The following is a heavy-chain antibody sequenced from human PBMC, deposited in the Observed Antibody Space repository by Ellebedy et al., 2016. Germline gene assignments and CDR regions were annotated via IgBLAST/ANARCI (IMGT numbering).Heavy chain of an antibody. CDR1: GGSFSGYY. CDR2: INHSGST. J-gene: IGHJ4*02. CDR3: ARGGYYDYFDY. D-gene: IGHD3-10*01. Sequence: GSLRLXCAVYGGSFSGYYWSWIRQPPGKGLEWIGEINHSGSTNYNPSLKSRVTISVDTSKNQFSLKLSSVTAADTAVYYCARGGYYDYFDYWGQGTLVTVSS. V-gene: IGHV4-34*01.